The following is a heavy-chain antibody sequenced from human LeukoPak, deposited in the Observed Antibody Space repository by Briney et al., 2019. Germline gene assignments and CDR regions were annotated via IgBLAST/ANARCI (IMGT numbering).Heavy chain of an antibody. CDR2: IWYDGSNK. CDR3: ARGDPTVTTKQNLDY. Sequence: PGGSLRLSCAASGFRFRNYDMHWVRQAPGKGLEWVAVIWYDGSNKYYADSVKGRFTISRDNSKNTLYLQMNSLRVEDTTVYYCARGDPTVTTKQNLDYWGQGTLVTVSS. V-gene: IGHV3-33*01. D-gene: IGHD4-17*01. CDR1: GFRFRNYD. J-gene: IGHJ4*02.